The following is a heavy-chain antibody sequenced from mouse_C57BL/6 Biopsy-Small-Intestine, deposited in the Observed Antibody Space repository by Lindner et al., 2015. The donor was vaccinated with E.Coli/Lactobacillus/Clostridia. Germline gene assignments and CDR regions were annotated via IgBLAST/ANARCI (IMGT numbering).Heavy chain of an antibody. CDR3: ARYYYGSSYDAMDY. V-gene: IGHV1-22*01. J-gene: IGHJ4*01. Sequence: QLQESGPELVKPGASVKMSCKASGYTFTDYNMHWVKQSHGKSLEWIGYINPNNGGTSYNQKFKGKATLTVNKSSSTAYMELRSLTSEDSAVYYCARYYYGSSYDAMDYWGQGTSVTVSS. D-gene: IGHD1-1*01. CDR2: INPNNGGT. CDR1: GYTFTDYN.